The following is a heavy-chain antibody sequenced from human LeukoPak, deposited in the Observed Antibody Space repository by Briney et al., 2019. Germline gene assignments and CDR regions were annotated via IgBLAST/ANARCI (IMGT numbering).Heavy chain of an antibody. CDR2: IYYSGST. J-gene: IGHJ6*03. CDR3: AREAAAGLNYYYYYMDV. D-gene: IGHD6-13*01. CDR1: GGSISSYY. Sequence: PSETLTLTCTVSGGSISSYYWSWIRQPPGKGLEWIGYIYYSGSTNYNPSLKSRVTISVDTSKNQFSLKLSSVTAADTAVYYCAREAAAGLNYYYYYMDVWGKGTTVTVSS. V-gene: IGHV4-59*01.